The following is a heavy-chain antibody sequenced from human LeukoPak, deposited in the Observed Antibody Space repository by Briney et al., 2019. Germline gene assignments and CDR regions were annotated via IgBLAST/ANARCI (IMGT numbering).Heavy chain of an antibody. D-gene: IGHD3-22*01. CDR1: GFTFSSYG. CDR2: ISYDGSNK. V-gene: IGHV3-30*18. CDR3: AKDGGEYYDSSGPGDY. Sequence: GRSLRLSCAASGFTFSSYGMHWVRQAPGKGLEWVAVISYDGSNKYYADSVKGRFTISRDNSKNTLYLQMNSLRAEDTAVYYCAKDGGEYYDSSGPGDYWGQGTLVTVSS. J-gene: IGHJ4*02.